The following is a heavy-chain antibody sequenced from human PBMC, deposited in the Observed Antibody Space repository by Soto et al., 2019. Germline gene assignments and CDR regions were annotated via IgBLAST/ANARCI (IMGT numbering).Heavy chain of an antibody. CDR2: IYYSGST. V-gene: IGHV4-59*01. CDR3: ARWLPGLRGLDAFYI. D-gene: IGHD3-10*01. J-gene: IGHJ3*02. Sequence: SETLSLTCTVSCGSISSYYWSWIRQPPGKGLEWIGYIYYSGSTNYNPSLKSRVTISVDTSKNQFSLKLSSVTAADTAVYYCARWLPGLRGLDAFYIWGQGAMVTVSS. CDR1: CGSISSYY.